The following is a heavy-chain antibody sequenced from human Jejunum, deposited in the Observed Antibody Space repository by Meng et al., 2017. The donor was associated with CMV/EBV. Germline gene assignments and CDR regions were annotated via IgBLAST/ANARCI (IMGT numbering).Heavy chain of an antibody. CDR2: ISGSGTTI. CDR3: ARDIRHGGSDI. J-gene: IGHJ3*02. D-gene: IGHD3-10*01. Sequence: SCVGSGFRLLDYISWIRQAPGKGLEWVAYISGSGTTIYYADSVKGRFTVSRDNAKSSLYLQMNSLRAEDTAVYYCARDIRHGGSDIWGQGAMVTVSS. CDR1: GFRLLDY. V-gene: IGHV3-11*01.